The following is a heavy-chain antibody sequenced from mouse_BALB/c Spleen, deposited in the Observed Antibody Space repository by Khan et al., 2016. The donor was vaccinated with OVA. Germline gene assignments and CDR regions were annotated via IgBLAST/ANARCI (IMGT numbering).Heavy chain of an antibody. Sequence: QIQLVQSGPELKKPGETVKISCKASGYTFTNYGMIWVKQAPGKGLRWMGWINTYTGEPTYADDFKGRFAFSLETSAITAYLQINNLKNEDTARYYCARGRDVAYWGQGTLVTVSA. D-gene: IGHD3-3*01. J-gene: IGHJ3*01. CDR1: GYTFTNYG. CDR3: ARGRDVAY. V-gene: IGHV9-3-1*01. CDR2: INTYTGEP.